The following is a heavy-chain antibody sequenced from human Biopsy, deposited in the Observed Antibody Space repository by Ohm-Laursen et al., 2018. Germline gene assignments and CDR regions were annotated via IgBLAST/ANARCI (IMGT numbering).Heavy chain of an antibody. CDR3: ARAGRDGYNWDYFDF. Sequence: SVKVSCKASGDSFSNYAISWVRQAPGQGLEWMGRIIPILGIPNIAQKFQARVTITADVLTNTVYMELSSLTSEDTAVYYCARAGRDGYNWDYFDFGGQGTRVTVSS. J-gene: IGHJ4*02. CDR2: IIPILGIP. D-gene: IGHD5-24*01. V-gene: IGHV1-69*04. CDR1: GDSFSNYA.